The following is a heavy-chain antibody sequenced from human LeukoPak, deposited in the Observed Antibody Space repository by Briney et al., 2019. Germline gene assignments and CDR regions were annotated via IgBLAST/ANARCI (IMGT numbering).Heavy chain of an antibody. Sequence: SETLSLTCAVSGYSISSGYYWGWIRQPPGKGLEWIGSIYHSGSTYYNPSLKSRVTISVDTSKNQFSLKLSSVTAADTAVYYCARQVGRKWGNDCWGQGTLVTVSS. V-gene: IGHV4-38-2*01. J-gene: IGHJ4*02. D-gene: IGHD1-26*01. CDR2: IYHSGST. CDR3: ARQVGRKWGNDC. CDR1: GYSISSGYY.